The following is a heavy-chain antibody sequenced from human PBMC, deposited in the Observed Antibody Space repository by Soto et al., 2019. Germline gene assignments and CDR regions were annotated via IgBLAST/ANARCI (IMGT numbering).Heavy chain of an antibody. CDR2: IYYSGST. Sequence: SETLSLTCTVSGGSISSYYWSWIRQPPGKGLEWIGYIYYSGSTNYNPSLKSRVTISVDTSKNQFSLKLSSVTAADTAVYYCARGARGLIVVPFDYWGQGTLVTVSS. D-gene: IGHD3-22*01. CDR1: GGSISSYY. V-gene: IGHV4-59*01. J-gene: IGHJ4*02. CDR3: ARGARGLIVVPFDY.